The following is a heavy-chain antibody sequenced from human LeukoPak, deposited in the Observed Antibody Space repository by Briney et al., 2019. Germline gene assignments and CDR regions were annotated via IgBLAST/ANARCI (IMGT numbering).Heavy chain of an antibody. D-gene: IGHD2-2*02. V-gene: IGHV4-59*01. CDR2: IYYSGSA. CDR1: GGSISSYY. CDR3: ARSSPGAFYPYCSSTSCYSWFDP. J-gene: IGHJ5*02. Sequence: PSETLSLTCTVSGGSISSYYWSWIRQPPGKGLEWIGYIYYSGSANYNPSLKSRVTISVDTSKNQFSLKLSSVTAADTAVYYCARSSPGAFYPYCSSTSCYSWFDPWGQGTLVTVSS.